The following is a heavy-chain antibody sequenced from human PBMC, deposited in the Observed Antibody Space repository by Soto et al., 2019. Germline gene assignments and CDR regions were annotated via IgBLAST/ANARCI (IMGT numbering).Heavy chain of an antibody. J-gene: IGHJ6*02. Sequence: QVQLQQWGAGLLKPSETLSLTCAVYGGSFSGYYWSWIRQPPGKGLEWIGELTHSGSTNYNPSLNSRVTISVDTSKNQFSLKLSSVTAADTAVYYCARRFTMVRGVPAPYYYYYGMDVWGQGTTVTVSS. D-gene: IGHD3-10*01. V-gene: IGHV4-34*01. CDR2: LTHSGST. CDR3: ARRFTMVRGVPAPYYYYYGMDV. CDR1: GGSFSGYY.